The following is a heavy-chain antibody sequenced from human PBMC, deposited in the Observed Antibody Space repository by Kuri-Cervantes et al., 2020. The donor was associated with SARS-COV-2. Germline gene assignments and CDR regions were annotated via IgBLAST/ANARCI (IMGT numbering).Heavy chain of an antibody. J-gene: IGHJ4*02. V-gene: IGHV1-18*04. Sequence: ASVKVSCKSSGYTFTSYGISWVRQAPGQGLEWMGWISAYNGNTNHAQKLHGRVTMTTDTSTSTAYKELRSLRSDDTAVYYCARESGSSGWYGFDYWGQGTLVTVSS. D-gene: IGHD6-19*01. CDR2: ISAYNGNT. CDR3: ARESGSSGWYGFDY. CDR1: GYTFTSYG.